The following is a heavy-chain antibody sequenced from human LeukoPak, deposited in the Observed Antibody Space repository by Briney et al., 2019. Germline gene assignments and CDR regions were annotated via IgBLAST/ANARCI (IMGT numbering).Heavy chain of an antibody. D-gene: IGHD2-21*02. CDR1: GFTFDNYA. Sequence: PGGSLRLSCAASGFTFDNYAIHWVRQAPGKGLEWVSLISGDGGSTYYADSMKGRFTISRDNSKTTLYLQMNSLRVDDTALYYCAKDGRPCGGDCYPHDALDIWGQGTLVTVSS. CDR3: AKDGRPCGGDCYPHDALDI. V-gene: IGHV3-43*02. CDR2: ISGDGGST. J-gene: IGHJ3*02.